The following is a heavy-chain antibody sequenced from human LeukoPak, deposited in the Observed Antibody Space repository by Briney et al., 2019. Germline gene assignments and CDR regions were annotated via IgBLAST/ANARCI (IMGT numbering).Heavy chain of an antibody. J-gene: IGHJ4*01. CDR2: IDSDGSRT. V-gene: IGHV3-74*01. D-gene: IGHD3-22*01. Sequence: GGSLRLSCAASGFIFSSYWMYWVRQAPGQGLVWVSRIDSDGSRTNYADSVKGRFSISRDNAKSTLYLQMSSLRAEDTAVYYCARGPGSSGGAYVGDYWGPGTLVTVSS. CDR3: ARGPGSSGGAYVGDY. CDR1: GFIFSSYW.